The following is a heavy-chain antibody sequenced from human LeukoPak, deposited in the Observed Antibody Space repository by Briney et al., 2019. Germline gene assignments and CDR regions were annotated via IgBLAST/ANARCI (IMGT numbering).Heavy chain of an antibody. CDR2: IYSGGST. J-gene: IGHJ4*02. Sequence: GGSLRLSCAASGFTVSSNYMSWVRQAPGKGLEWVSVIYSGGSTYYADSVEGRFTISRDNSKNTLYLQMNSLRAEDTAVYYCARASRAAAAPFDYWGQGTLVTVSS. CDR1: GFTVSSNY. V-gene: IGHV3-53*01. CDR3: ARASRAAAAPFDY. D-gene: IGHD6-13*01.